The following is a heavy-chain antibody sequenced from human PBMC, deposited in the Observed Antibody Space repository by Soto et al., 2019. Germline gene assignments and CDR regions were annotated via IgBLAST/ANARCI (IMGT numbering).Heavy chain of an antibody. J-gene: IGHJ6*02. Sequence: QVQLQESGPGLVKPSETLSLTCTVYGGSISSYYWSWIRQPAGKGLEWIGRIYTSGSTNYNPSIKSRVTMSVDTSKNQVALKLSSVTAEDTAVYYCARVGQIREIVVVPAAINYYYGMDFWGQGPTVTVSS. V-gene: IGHV4-4*07. D-gene: IGHD2-2*02. CDR2: IYTSGST. CDR1: GGSISSYY. CDR3: ARVGQIREIVVVPAAINYYYGMDF.